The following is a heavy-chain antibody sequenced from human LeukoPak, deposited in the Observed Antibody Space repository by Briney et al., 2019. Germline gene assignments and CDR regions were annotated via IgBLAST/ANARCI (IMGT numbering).Heavy chain of an antibody. D-gene: IGHD3-22*01. CDR1: GFTFSSYA. CDR3: AKDHLYYYDSSGIADY. Sequence: PGGSLRLSCAASGFTFSSYAMSWVRQAPGKGLGWVSAISGSGGSTYYADSVKGRFTISRDDSKNTLYLQMNSLRAEDTAVYYCAKDHLYYYDSSGIADYWGQGTLVTVSS. J-gene: IGHJ4*02. V-gene: IGHV3-23*01. CDR2: ISGSGGST.